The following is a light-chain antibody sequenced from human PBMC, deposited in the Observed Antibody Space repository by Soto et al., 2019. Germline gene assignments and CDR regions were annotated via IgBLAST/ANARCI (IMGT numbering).Light chain of an antibody. CDR1: QSVGNN. Sequence: EIVLTQSPATLSLSPGERATLSCRASQSVGNNLAWYQQKPGQAPGLLIYEASTRATGIPARFSGSGSGTDFTLAISSLEPEDFAVSYCQQHANCPLTFGGGTKVEIK. V-gene: IGKV3-11*01. CDR2: EAS. CDR3: QQHANCPLT. J-gene: IGKJ4*01.